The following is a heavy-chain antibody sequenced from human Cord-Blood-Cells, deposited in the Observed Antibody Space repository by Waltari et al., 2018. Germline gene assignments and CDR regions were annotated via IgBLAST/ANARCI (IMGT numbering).Heavy chain of an antibody. V-gene: IGHV4-39*01. CDR2: IYYSGST. Sequence: QLQLQESGPGLVKPSETLSLTCTVSGGSISSSSYYWGWIRQPPGKGLEWIGSIYYSGSTYYSPSLKSRVTISVDTSKNQFSLKLSSVTAADTAVYYCARHFGRNIVVVPAAIDYWGQGTLVTVSS. J-gene: IGHJ4*02. CDR1: GGSISSSSYY. D-gene: IGHD2-2*01. CDR3: ARHFGRNIVVVPAAIDY.